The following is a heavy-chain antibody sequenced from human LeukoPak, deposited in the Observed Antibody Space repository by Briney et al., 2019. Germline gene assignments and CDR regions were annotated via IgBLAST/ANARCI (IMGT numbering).Heavy chain of an antibody. D-gene: IGHD5-24*01. CDR2: ISSSGSHI. CDR1: GFTFSSYS. CDR3: AKDPYGYNSYYFDY. J-gene: IGHJ4*02. Sequence: PGGSLRLSCAASGFTFSSYSMNWVRQAPGKGLEWVSSISSSGSHIYYTDSVKGRFTMSRDNAKNSLYLQMNSLRVEDTAVYYCAKDPYGYNSYYFDYWGQGTLGTVSS. V-gene: IGHV3-21*04.